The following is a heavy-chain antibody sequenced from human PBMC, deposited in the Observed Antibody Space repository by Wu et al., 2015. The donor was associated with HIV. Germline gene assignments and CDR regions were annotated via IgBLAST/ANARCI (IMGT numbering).Heavy chain of an antibody. CDR3: ARGRYCTGASCYADY. CDR1: GYTFTSYG. J-gene: IGHJ4*02. V-gene: IGHV1-8*02. Sequence: QVHLVQSGAEVKKPGASVKVSCKASGYTFTSYGICWVRQATGQGLEWMGWMNPNTGNTGYAQKFQGRVTMTRDTSISTSYMELSSLRSEDTAVYYCARGRYCTGASCYADYWGRGNAGHRLL. D-gene: IGHD2-2*01. CDR2: MNPNTGNT.